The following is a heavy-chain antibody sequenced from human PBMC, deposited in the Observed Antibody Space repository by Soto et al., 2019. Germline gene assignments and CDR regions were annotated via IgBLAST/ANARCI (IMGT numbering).Heavy chain of an antibody. CDR1: GGSISSYY. Sequence: QVQLQESGPGLVKPSETLSLTCTVSGGSISSYYWSWIRQPPGKGLEWIGYIYYSGSTNYNPSLKSRVPISVDTSKNQFSLKLSSVTAADTAVYYCARVGSSGCLDYWGQGTLVTVSS. CDR3: ARVGSSGCLDY. V-gene: IGHV4-59*01. CDR2: IYYSGST. D-gene: IGHD6-19*01. J-gene: IGHJ4*02.